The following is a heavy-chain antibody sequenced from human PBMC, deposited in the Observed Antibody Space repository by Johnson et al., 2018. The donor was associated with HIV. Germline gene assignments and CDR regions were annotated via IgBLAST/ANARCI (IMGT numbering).Heavy chain of an antibody. V-gene: IGHV3-30*02. D-gene: IGHD3-16*02. J-gene: IGHJ3*01. CDR2: IGFHGTKS. CDR3: ARDYRGRTVDAFDV. CDR1: GFTFSSYG. Sequence: QMQLVESGGGVVQPGGSLRLSCAASGFTFSSYGMHWVRQAPGKGLEWVAFIGFHGTKSYYADSLKGRFTISRDNSKNMLDLQMNSRRAGDAAVYYCARDYRGRTVDAFDVWGQGTLVIVSS.